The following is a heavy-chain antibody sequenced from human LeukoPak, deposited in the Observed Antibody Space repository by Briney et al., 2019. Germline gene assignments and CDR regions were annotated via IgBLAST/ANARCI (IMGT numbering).Heavy chain of an antibody. V-gene: IGHV1-2*04. D-gene: IGHD6-13*01. Sequence: ASVKVSCKASGYTFTGYYMHWVRQAPGQGLEWMGWINPNSGGTNYAQKFQGWVTMTRDTSISTAYMELSRLRSDDTAVYYCARGPDIAAAGTGRWYFDLWGRGTLVTVSS. J-gene: IGHJ2*01. CDR1: GYTFTGYY. CDR2: INPNSGGT. CDR3: ARGPDIAAAGTGRWYFDL.